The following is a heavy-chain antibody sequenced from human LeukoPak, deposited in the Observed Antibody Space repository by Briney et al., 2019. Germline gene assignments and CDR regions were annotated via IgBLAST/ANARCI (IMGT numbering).Heavy chain of an antibody. J-gene: IGHJ4*02. Sequence: ASVKVSCKASGYTFTGYYMHWVRQAPGQGLEWMGWINPNSGGTNYAQKFQGRVTMTRDTSISTAYMELSRLRSDDTAVYYCARNWNYVEYFDYWGQGTLVTVSS. D-gene: IGHD1-7*01. CDR1: GYTFTGYY. CDR2: INPNSGGT. V-gene: IGHV1-2*02. CDR3: ARNWNYVEYFDY.